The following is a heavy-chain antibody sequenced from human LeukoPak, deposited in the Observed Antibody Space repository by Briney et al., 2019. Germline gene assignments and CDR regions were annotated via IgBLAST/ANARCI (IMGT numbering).Heavy chain of an antibody. Sequence: PSETLSLTCTVSGGSISSGGYYWSWIRQHPGKGLEWIGYIYYSGSTYYNPSLKSRITISVDTSKNQFSLKLSSVTAADTAVYYCARMRLRPQRSYDSSGYGYFQHWGQGTLVTVSS. D-gene: IGHD3-22*01. J-gene: IGHJ1*01. CDR2: IYYSGST. CDR3: ARMRLRPQRSYDSSGYGYFQH. CDR1: GGSISSGGYY. V-gene: IGHV4-31*03.